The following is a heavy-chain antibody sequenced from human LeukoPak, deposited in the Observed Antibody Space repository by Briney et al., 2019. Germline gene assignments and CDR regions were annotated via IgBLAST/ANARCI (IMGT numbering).Heavy chain of an antibody. CDR3: AKDGGTTLERNWFDP. CDR2: IRYDGSNK. Sequence: GGSLRLSCAASGFTFSSYGMHWVRQAPGKGLEWVAFIRYDGSNKYYADSVKGRFTISRDNSKNTLYLQMNSLRAEDTAVYYCAKDGGTTLERNWFDPWGQGTLVTVSS. J-gene: IGHJ5*02. CDR1: GFTFSSYG. D-gene: IGHD1-7*01. V-gene: IGHV3-30*02.